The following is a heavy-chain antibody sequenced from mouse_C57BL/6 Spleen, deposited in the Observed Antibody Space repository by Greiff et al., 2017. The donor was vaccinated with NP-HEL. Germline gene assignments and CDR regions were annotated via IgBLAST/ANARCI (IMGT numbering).Heavy chain of an antibody. Sequence: VQLQQSGAELARPGASVKLSCKASGYTFTSYGISWVKQRTGQGLEWIGEIYPRSGNTYYNEKFKGKATLTADKSSSTAYMELRSLTSEDSAVYFCARNLDYDFAYWGQGTLVTVSA. CDR1: GYTFTSYG. CDR3: ARNLDYDFAY. J-gene: IGHJ3*01. D-gene: IGHD2-4*01. CDR2: IYPRSGNT. V-gene: IGHV1-81*01.